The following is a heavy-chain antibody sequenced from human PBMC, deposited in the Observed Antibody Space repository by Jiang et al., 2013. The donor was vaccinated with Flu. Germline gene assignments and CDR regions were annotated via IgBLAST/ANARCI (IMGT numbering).Heavy chain of an antibody. J-gene: IGHJ4*02. CDR1: GFTFSSYS. V-gene: IGHV3-48*01. D-gene: IGHD3-9*01. Sequence: GGSLRLSCAASGFTFSSYSMNWVRQAPGKGLEWVSYISSSSSTIYYADSVKGRFTISRDNAKNSLYLQMNSLRAEDTAVYYCARDVNILWYWGQGTLVTVSS. CDR3: ARDVNILWY. CDR2: ISSSSSTI.